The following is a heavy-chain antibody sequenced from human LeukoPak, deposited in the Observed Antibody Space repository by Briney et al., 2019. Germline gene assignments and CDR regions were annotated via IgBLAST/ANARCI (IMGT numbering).Heavy chain of an antibody. V-gene: IGHV4-31*03. D-gene: IGHD2-21*01. Sequence: SQTLSLTCTVSGGSISSGGYYWTWIRQRPGKGLEWIGYMFHTGTTFYNPSLKSRITMLVETSKNQFSLKVTSVTAADTAIYYCARLNIVAVPPDLDRGFNWFDPWGQGTLVTVSS. J-gene: IGHJ5*02. CDR1: GGSISSGGYY. CDR3: ARLNIVAVPPDLDRGFNWFDP. CDR2: MFHTGTT.